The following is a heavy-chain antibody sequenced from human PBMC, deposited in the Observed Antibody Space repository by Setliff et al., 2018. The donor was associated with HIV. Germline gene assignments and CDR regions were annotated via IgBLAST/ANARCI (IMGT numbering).Heavy chain of an antibody. Sequence: SETLSLTCTVSGGSISSANYYWSWIRQPPGKGLEWIGYIYYNGNAYYYNPSLKSRTTISLDTSMNQFSLKLSSVTAADTAVYYCARHLRTYGSYYYYYGMDVWGQGTTVTVSS. CDR3: ARHLRTYGSYYYYYGMDV. CDR2: IYYNGNAY. D-gene: IGHD3-3*02. J-gene: IGHJ6*02. CDR1: GGSISSANYY. V-gene: IGHV4-30-4*08.